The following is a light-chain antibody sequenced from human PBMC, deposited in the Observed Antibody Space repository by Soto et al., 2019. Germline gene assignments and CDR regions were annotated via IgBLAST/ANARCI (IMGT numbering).Light chain of an antibody. CDR1: QSVSSY. CDR2: DAS. J-gene: IGKJ4*01. Sequence: EIVLTQSPATLSLSPGERATLSCRASQSVSSYLAWYQQKPGQAPRLLIYDASNRATGIPARFSGSGSGTDFTLTISSLEPEDFAIYYCQQRSKWPLTFGGGTKVEIE. CDR3: QQRSKWPLT. V-gene: IGKV3-11*01.